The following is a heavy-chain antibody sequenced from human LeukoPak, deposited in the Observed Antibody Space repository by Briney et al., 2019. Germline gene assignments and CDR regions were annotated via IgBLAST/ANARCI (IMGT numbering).Heavy chain of an antibody. D-gene: IGHD3-9*01. Sequence: GGSLRLSCAASGFTFSDYYMSWIRQAPGKGLEWVSYISSSGSTIYYADSVKGRFTISRDNSKNTLYLQMNSLRAEDTAVYYCARDDWLDAFDIWGQGTMVTVSS. V-gene: IGHV3-11*01. J-gene: IGHJ3*02. CDR2: ISSSGSTI. CDR3: ARDDWLDAFDI. CDR1: GFTFSDYY.